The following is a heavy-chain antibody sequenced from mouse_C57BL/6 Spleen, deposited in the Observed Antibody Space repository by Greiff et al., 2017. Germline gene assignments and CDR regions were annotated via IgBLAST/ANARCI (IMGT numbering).Heavy chain of an antibody. J-gene: IGHJ2*01. CDR2: INPGSGGT. CDR1: GYAFTNYL. V-gene: IGHV1-54*01. Sequence: VQRVESGAELVRPGTSVKVSCKASGYAFTNYLIEWVKQRPGQGLEWIGVINPGSGGTNYNEKFKGKATLTADKSSSTAYVQLSSLTSEDSAVYCCARSGPCDYYGSSGGYYVDYWGQGTTLTVSS. D-gene: IGHD1-1*01. CDR3: ARSGPCDYYGSSGGYYVDY.